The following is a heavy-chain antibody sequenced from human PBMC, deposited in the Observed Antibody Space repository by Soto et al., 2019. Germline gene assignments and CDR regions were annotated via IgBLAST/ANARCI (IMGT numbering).Heavy chain of an antibody. CDR2: IYPGDSDT. Sequence: EVQLVQSGAEVKKPGESLKISCKGSGYSFTSYWIGWVRQMPGKGLEWMGIIYPGDSDTRYSPSFQGQVTISADKSISTAYLQWSSLKASDTAMYYCARPQLYSSSRYWYFDLWGRGTLVTVSS. D-gene: IGHD6-13*01. CDR1: GYSFTSYW. V-gene: IGHV5-51*01. J-gene: IGHJ2*01. CDR3: ARPQLYSSSRYWYFDL.